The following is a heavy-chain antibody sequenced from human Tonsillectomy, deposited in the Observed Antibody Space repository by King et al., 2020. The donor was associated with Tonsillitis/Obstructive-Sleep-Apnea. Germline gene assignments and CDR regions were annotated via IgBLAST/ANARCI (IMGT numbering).Heavy chain of an antibody. CDR3: ARADYGDYPNY. V-gene: IGHV1-2*06. D-gene: IGHD4-17*01. Sequence: VQLVQSGAEVKKPGASVKVSCKASGYTFTGDCMHWARQAPGQGLEWMGRINPNICGTNYDQTFQGKVTMTSATTNSTAYTELGRLSSDDAPVYYGARADYGDYPNYWGQGTLVTVSS. J-gene: IGHJ4*02. CDR2: INPNICGT. CDR1: GYTFTGDC.